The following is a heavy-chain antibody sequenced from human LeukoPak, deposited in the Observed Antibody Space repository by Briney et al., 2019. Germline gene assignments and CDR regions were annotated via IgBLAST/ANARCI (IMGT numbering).Heavy chain of an antibody. J-gene: IGHJ4*02. CDR3: ARDRTPQYYYDSSGFDY. D-gene: IGHD3-22*01. CDR1: GGTFSSYA. Sequence: SVKVFCKASGGTFSSYAISWVRQAPGQGLEWMGGIIPIFGTANYAQKFQGRVTITADESTSTAYMELSSLRSEDTAVYYCARDRTPQYYYDSSGFDYWGQGTLVTVSS. CDR2: IIPIFGTA. V-gene: IGHV1-69*13.